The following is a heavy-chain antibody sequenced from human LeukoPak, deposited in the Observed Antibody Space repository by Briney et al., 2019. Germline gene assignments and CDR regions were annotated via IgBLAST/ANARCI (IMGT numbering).Heavy chain of an antibody. CDR1: GYTFTSDY. D-gene: IGHD4-23*01. CDR2: INPSGGST. V-gene: IGHV1-46*01. J-gene: IGHJ3*02. CDR3: ARVKGYGGMRGAFDI. Sequence: ASVKVSCKASGYTFTSDYMHWVRQAPGQGLECMGIINPSGGSTSYAQKFQSTVTMTRDTSTSTVSMELSSLRSEDTAVYYCARVKGYGGMRGAFDIWGQGTMVTVSS.